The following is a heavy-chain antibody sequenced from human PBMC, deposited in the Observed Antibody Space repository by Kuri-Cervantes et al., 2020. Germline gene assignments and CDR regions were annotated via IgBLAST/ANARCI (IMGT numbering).Heavy chain of an antibody. CDR3: ARKKLERLFDY. D-gene: IGHD1-1*01. CDR2: IYYSGST. V-gene: IGHV4-38-2*02. CDR1: GYSISSGYY. J-gene: IGHJ4*02. Sequence: GSLRLSCTVSGYSISSGYYWGWIRQPPGKGLEWIGYIYYSGSTNYNPSLKSRVTISVDTSKNQFSLKLSSVTAADTAVYYCARKKLERLFDYWGQGTLVTVSS.